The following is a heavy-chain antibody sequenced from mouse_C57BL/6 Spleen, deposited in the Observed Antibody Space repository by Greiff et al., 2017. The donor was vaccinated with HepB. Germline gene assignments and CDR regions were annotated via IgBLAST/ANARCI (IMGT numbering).Heavy chain of an antibody. V-gene: IGHV1-64*01. CDR3: APWDVRFAY. D-gene: IGHD4-1*01. CDR1: GYTFTSYW. CDR2: IHPNSGST. Sequence: QVQLKESGAELVKPGASVKLSCKASGYTFTSYWMHWVKQRPGQGLEWIGMIHPNSGSTNYNEKFKSKATLTVDKSSSTAYMQLSSLTSEDSAVYYCAPWDVRFAYWGQGTLVTVSA. J-gene: IGHJ3*01.